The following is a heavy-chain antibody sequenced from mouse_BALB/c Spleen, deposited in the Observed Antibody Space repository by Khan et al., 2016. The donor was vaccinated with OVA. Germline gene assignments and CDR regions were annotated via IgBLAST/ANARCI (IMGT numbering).Heavy chain of an antibody. Sequence: EVELVESGGGLVQPGGSRKLSCAASGFTFSNFGMHWVRQAPEKGLEWVAYISSGSATIYYADTVKGRVTISGDKPKNTLFLQLTSLRSEDTAIYYCARSLITTWYFDVWGAGTPVTVSS. J-gene: IGHJ1*01. D-gene: IGHD2-4*01. V-gene: IGHV5-17*02. CDR2: ISSGSATI. CDR1: GFTFSNFG. CDR3: ARSLITTWYFDV.